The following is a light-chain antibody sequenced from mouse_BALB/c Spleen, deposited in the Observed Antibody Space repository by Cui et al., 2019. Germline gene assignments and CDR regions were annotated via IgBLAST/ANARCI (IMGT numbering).Light chain of an antibody. CDR2: DTS. V-gene: IGKV4-55*01. CDR3: QQWTTYPPT. J-gene: IGKJ5*01. Sequence: QIVLTQSPEIMSASPGEKVTMTCSASASVSFMYWYQQKPGSSPRLLIYDTSNLASGVPVRFSGSGSGTSYSLTISRMEAEDAATYYCQQWTTYPPTFGTGTKLELK. CDR1: ASVSF.